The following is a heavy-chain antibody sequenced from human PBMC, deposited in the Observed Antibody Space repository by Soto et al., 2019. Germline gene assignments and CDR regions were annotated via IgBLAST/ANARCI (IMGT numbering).Heavy chain of an antibody. CDR2: ISSSSSYI. D-gene: IGHD3-22*01. J-gene: IGHJ3*02. Sequence: VGSLRLSCAASGFTFSSYSMNWVRQAPGKGLEWVSSISSSSSYIYYADSVKGRFTISRDNAKNSLYLQMNSLRAEDTAVYYCARDDYYDSSGYWAPDAFDIWGQGTMVTVSS. CDR3: ARDDYYDSSGYWAPDAFDI. CDR1: GFTFSSYS. V-gene: IGHV3-21*01.